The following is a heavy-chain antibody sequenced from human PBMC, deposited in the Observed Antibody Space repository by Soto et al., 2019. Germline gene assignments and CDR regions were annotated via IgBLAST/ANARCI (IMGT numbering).Heavy chain of an antibody. D-gene: IGHD1-26*01. Sequence: SLSCSASGFIFSSFWIQWVRQVPGKGLEWVSRINTDGSIATYADSVKGRFTISRDNAXXXXFXXXNXLXXXDTAVYYCARGGSFRFDYWGQGALVPVSS. CDR1: GFIFSSFW. CDR2: INTDGSIA. J-gene: IGHJ4*02. V-gene: IGHV3-74*03. CDR3: ARGGSFRFDY.